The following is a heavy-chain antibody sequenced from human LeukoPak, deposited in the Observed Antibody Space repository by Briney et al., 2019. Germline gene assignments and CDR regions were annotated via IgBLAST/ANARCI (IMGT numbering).Heavy chain of an antibody. CDR3: ARDLHSGAYTFDY. CDR2: ISGDSSTI. Sequence: PGGSLRLSCAASGFAFSSFSMNWVRQAPGKGLEWGSYISGDSSTIYYADSVKGRFTISRDSAKNSLYLQMSSLRDEDTAVYYCARDLHSGAYTFDYWGQGTLVTVSS. CDR1: GFAFSSFS. V-gene: IGHV3-48*02. D-gene: IGHD1-26*01. J-gene: IGHJ4*02.